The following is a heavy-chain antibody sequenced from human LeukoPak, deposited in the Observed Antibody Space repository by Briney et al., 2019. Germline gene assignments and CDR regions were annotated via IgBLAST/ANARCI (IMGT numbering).Heavy chain of an antibody. Sequence: GASVKVSCKASGYTFTSLDINWVRQATGQGLEWVGWMNPNSGNTGSAQKFQGRVTMTRDISISTAYMELRSLRSDDTAVYYCARDTCSSTSCYAGVRGFDYWGQGTLVTVSS. V-gene: IGHV1-8*01. D-gene: IGHD2-2*01. CDR1: GYTFTSLD. CDR2: MNPNSGNT. CDR3: ARDTCSSTSCYAGVRGFDY. J-gene: IGHJ4*02.